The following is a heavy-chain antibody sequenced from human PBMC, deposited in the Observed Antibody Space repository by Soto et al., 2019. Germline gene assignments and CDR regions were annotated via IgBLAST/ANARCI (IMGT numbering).Heavy chain of an antibody. CDR1: GGSISSGGYY. Sequence: KPSETLSLTCTVSGGSISSGGYYWSWIRQHPGKGLEWIGYIYYSGSTYYNPSLKSRVTISVDTSKNQFSLKLSSVTAADTAVYYCARAVRRAAAGTNGMDVWGQGTTVTVSS. CDR2: IYYSGST. CDR3: ARAVRRAAAGTNGMDV. D-gene: IGHD6-13*01. V-gene: IGHV4-31*03. J-gene: IGHJ6*02.